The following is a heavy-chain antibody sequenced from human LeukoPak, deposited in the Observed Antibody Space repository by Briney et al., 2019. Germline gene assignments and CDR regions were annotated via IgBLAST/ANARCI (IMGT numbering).Heavy chain of an antibody. V-gene: IGHV3-21*01. CDR3: AGWYSSGWYSGY. CDR2: VSGTSEYI. Sequence: GSLRLSCAASGFSFSTYSMIWVRQAPGKGLEWVSSVSGTSEYIYYADSVRGRFTISRDNAKNTVYLQMNSLRAEDTAVYYCAGWYSSGWYSGYWGQGTLVTVSS. CDR1: GFSFSTYS. D-gene: IGHD6-19*01. J-gene: IGHJ4*02.